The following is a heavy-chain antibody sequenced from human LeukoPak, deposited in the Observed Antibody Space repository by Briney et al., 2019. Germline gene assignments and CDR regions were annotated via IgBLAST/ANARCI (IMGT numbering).Heavy chain of an antibody. CDR1: GGSISSYY. V-gene: IGHV4-59*01. Sequence: SETLSLTCTVSGGSISSYYWSWIRQPPGKGLEWIGYIYYSGSTNYNPSLKSRVTISVDTPKNQFSLKLSSVTAADTAVYYCARERSSWYTQNYYYYYMDVWGKGTTVTISS. CDR2: IYYSGST. D-gene: IGHD6-13*01. CDR3: ARERSSWYTQNYYYYYMDV. J-gene: IGHJ6*03.